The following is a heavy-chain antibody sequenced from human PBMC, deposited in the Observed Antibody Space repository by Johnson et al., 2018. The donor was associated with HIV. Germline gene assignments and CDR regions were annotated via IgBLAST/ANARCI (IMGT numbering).Heavy chain of an antibody. J-gene: IGHJ3*02. CDR3: ARRTVTALFDI. D-gene: IGHD4-17*01. V-gene: IGHV3-73*02. CDR2: IRSKPNTYAT. Sequence: VQLVESGGGLVQPGGSLKLSCAASGFTFSGSAVHWVRQASGKGLEWVGRIRSKPNTYATAYAASVKGRFTISRDNSKNTLYLQMNSLRAEDTAVYYCARRTVTALFDIWGHGTLVTVSS. CDR1: GFTFSGSA.